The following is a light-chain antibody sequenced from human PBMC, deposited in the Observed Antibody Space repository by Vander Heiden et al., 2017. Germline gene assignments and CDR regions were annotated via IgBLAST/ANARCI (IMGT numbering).Light chain of an antibody. CDR3: QQRSNWPPDT. Sequence: EIVLTQSPATLSLSPGERATLSCRASQSVNTYLGWYQQKPGQAPRLLIYDASNRATGIPARFSGSGYGTDFTLTISSLEPEDFAVYYCQQRSNWPPDTFGQGTRLEIK. CDR2: DAS. J-gene: IGKJ5*01. CDR1: QSVNTY. V-gene: IGKV3-11*01.